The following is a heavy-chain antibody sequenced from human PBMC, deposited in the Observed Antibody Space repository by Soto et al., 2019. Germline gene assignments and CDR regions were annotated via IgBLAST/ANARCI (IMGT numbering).Heavy chain of an antibody. Sequence: EVKVVESGGGLVQPGVSLRLSCAASGFTFSDNWMHWVRQPPGKGPVWVSRISGDASSTSYADSVKGRFTISRDSATNPVSLQVDSPRVQAPAVYYCIRGAIRTSSWGLFASWGQGTVVTVSS. V-gene: IGHV3-74*01. CDR2: ISGDASST. D-gene: IGHD2-2*01. CDR3: IRGAIRTSSWGLFAS. J-gene: IGHJ4*02. CDR1: GFTFSDNW.